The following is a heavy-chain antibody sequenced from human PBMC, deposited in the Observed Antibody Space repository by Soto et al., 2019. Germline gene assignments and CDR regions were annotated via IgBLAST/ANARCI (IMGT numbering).Heavy chain of an antibody. CDR1: GYSLRTSGMC. D-gene: IGHD3-10*01. CDR3: ARIVWFGAGMDV. V-gene: IGHV2-70*11. CDR2: IDWDDDK. J-gene: IGHJ6*03. Sequence: LTLENPRQTLKLTCTLSGYSLRTSGMCVSWIRQPPGKALEWLARIDWDDDKYYSTSLKTRLTISKDTSKNQVVLTMTNMDPVDTATYYCARIVWFGAGMDVWGKGTTVTVSS.